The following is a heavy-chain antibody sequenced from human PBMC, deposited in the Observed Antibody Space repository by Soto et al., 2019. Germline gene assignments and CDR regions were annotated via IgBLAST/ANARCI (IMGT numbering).Heavy chain of an antibody. CDR1: GGSISSYY. V-gene: IGHV4-59*01. CDR3: ARMIRYPYYFDY. CDR2: IYYSGST. Sequence: SETLSLTCTVSGGSISSYYWSWIRQPPGKGLEWIGYIYYSGSTNYNPSLKSRVTISVDTSKNQFSLKLSSVTAADTAVYYCARMIRYPYYFDYWGQGTLVTVSS. J-gene: IGHJ4*02. D-gene: IGHD1-26*01.